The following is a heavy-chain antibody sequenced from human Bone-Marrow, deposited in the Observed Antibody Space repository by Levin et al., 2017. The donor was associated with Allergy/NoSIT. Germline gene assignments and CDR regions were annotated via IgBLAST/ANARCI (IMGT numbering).Heavy chain of an antibody. CDR1: GFTFGDYA. J-gene: IGHJ6*02. V-gene: IGHV3-49*03. D-gene: IGHD2-15*01. CDR2: IRSKAYGGTT. CDR3: TRDWYTQYCSGGSCYSVYYYYGMDV. Sequence: SCTASGFTFGDYAMSWFRQAPGKGLEWVGFIRSKAYGGTTEYAASVKGRFTISRDDSKSIAYLQMNSLKTEDTAVYYCTRDWYTQYCSGGSCYSVYYYYGMDVWGQGTTVTVSS.